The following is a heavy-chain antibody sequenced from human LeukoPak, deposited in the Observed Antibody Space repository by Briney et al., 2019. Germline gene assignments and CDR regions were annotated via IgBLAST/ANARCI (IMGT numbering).Heavy chain of an antibody. CDR2: IYYSGST. Sequence: SETLSLTCTVSGGSISSSSYYWGWIRQPPGKGLEWIGSIYYSGSTYYNPSLKSRVTISVDTSKNQFSLKLSSVTAADTAVYYCARQGSGDWRSSSSSPWGYWGQGTLVTVSS. V-gene: IGHV4-39*01. D-gene: IGHD6-6*01. CDR1: GGSISSSSYY. J-gene: IGHJ4*02. CDR3: ARQGSGDWRSSSSSPWGY.